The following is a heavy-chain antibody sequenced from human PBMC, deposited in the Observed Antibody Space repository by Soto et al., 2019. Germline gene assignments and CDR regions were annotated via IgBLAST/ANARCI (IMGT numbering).Heavy chain of an antibody. CDR3: ARIWGGGGYALIY. J-gene: IGHJ4*01. CDR2: ISSSGTTT. V-gene: IGHV3-11*01. Sequence: QVQLVESGGGLGKPGGSLRLSCAASGFTFSDFYMSWIRQAPGKGLEWISYISSSGTTTYYTDSVKGRLTISRDKAKNSLYRQMNTLRDEDTAVYYCARIWGGGGYALIYWGHGTLVTVSS. CDR1: GFTFSDFY. D-gene: IGHD2-8*01.